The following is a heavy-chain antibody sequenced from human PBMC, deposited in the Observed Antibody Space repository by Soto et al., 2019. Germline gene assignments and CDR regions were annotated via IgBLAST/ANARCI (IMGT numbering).Heavy chain of an antibody. CDR1: GFTFSRYA. V-gene: IGHV3-23*01. CDR3: AKDPTPQQWLVLGFDY. Sequence: GGSLRLSCAASGFTFSRYAMSWVRQAPGKGLEWVSAISGSGGSTYYADSVKGRFTISRDNSKNTLYLQMNSLRAEDTAVYYCAKDPTPQQWLVLGFDYWGQGTLVTVSS. J-gene: IGHJ4*02. CDR2: ISGSGGST. D-gene: IGHD6-19*01.